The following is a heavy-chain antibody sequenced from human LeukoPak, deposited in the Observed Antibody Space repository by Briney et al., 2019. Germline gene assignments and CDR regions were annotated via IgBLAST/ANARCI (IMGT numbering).Heavy chain of an antibody. J-gene: IGHJ4*02. Sequence: ASVKVSCKASGYTFTSYDINWVRQATGQGLEWMGWMNPNSGNTGYAQKFQGRVTMTRNTSISTAYMELSSLTSEDTAVYYCAREFSWSGFFDYWGQGTLVTVSS. CDR1: GYTFTSYD. V-gene: IGHV1-8*01. CDR3: AREFSWSGFFDY. CDR2: MNPNSGNT. D-gene: IGHD3-3*01.